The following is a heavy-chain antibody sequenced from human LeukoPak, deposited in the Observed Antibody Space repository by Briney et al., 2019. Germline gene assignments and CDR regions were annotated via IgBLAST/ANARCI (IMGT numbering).Heavy chain of an antibody. D-gene: IGHD3-10*01. CDR2: IYYSGST. V-gene: IGHV4-59*01. CDR3: ARGLPPVSLWFGELYMGEYYFDY. CDR1: GGSISSYY. Sequence: SETLSLTCTVSGGSISSYYWSLIWQPPGKGLEWIGYIYYSGSTNYNPSLKSRVTISVDTSKNQFSLKLSSVTAADTAVYYCARGLPPVSLWFGELYMGEYYFDYWGQGTLVTVSS. J-gene: IGHJ4*02.